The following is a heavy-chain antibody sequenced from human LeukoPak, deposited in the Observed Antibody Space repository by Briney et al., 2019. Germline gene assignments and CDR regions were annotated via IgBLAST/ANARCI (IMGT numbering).Heavy chain of an antibody. J-gene: IGHJ3*02. D-gene: IGHD3-10*01. CDR3: ARSSYYDGSGSYYHAFDI. Sequence: KPAETLSLTCTVSGGPIGSYYWNWIRQPPGKGLEWIGYIYYSGSNNHNPSLRSRVTISVDSSNNQFTLKLSCVSAADTAVYYCARSSYYDGSGSYYHAFDIWGQGTMVTVSS. V-gene: IGHV4-59*01. CDR2: IYYSGSN. CDR1: GGPIGSYY.